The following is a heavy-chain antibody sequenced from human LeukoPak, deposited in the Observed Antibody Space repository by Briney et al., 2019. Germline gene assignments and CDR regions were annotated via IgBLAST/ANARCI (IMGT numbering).Heavy chain of an antibody. J-gene: IGHJ4*02. CDR1: GFTFSSYG. D-gene: IGHD1-26*01. CDR2: IRYDGSNK. Sequence: GGSLRLSCAASGFTFSSYGMHWVRQAPGKGLEWVAFIRYDGSNKYYADSVKGRFTISRDNSKNTLYLQMNSLRAEDTAVYYCAKDSGSYWLNQGDYWGQGTLVTVSS. V-gene: IGHV3-30*02. CDR3: AKDSGSYWLNQGDY.